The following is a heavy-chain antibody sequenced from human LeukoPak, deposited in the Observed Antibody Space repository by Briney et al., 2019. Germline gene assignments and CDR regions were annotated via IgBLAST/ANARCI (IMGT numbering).Heavy chain of an antibody. CDR2: INPSGGST. V-gene: IGHV1-46*01. D-gene: IGHD3-22*01. Sequence: ASVKVSCTASGYTFTSYYMHWVRQAPGQGLEWMGIINPSGGSTSYAQKFQGRVTMTRDTSTSTVYMELSSLRSEDTAVYYCAREGRYYYDSSGYYCIDYWGQGTLVTVSS. CDR3: AREGRYYYDSSGYYCIDY. CDR1: GYTFTSYY. J-gene: IGHJ4*02.